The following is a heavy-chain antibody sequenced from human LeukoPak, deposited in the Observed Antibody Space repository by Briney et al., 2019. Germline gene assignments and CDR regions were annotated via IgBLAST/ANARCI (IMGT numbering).Heavy chain of an antibody. CDR1: GFTFSSYA. D-gene: IGHD3-22*01. J-gene: IGHJ4*02. CDR3: ARSLTLYDRFDY. CDR2: ISSNGGST. V-gene: IGHV3-64D*09. Sequence: GGSLRLSCSASGFTFSSYAMHWVRQAPGKGLEYVSAISSNGGSTYYADSEKGRFTISRDNSNNTLYLQMSSLRAEDTAVYYCARSLTLYDRFDYWGQGTLVTVSS.